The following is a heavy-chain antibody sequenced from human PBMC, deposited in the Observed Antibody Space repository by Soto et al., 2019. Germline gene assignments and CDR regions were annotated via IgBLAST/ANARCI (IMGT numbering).Heavy chain of an antibody. D-gene: IGHD6-6*01. CDR1: GFTFSSYG. CDR2: ISYDGSNK. CDR3: AKDRESYSTSSYFFDY. Sequence: QVQLVESGGGVVQPGRSLRLSCAASGFTFSSYGMHWVRQAPGKGLEWVAFISYDGSNKYYADSVKGRFTISRDNSNYTLYLQMSSLRAEATAVYYCAKDRESYSTSSYFFDYWGRGTLVTVSS. J-gene: IGHJ4*02. V-gene: IGHV3-30*18.